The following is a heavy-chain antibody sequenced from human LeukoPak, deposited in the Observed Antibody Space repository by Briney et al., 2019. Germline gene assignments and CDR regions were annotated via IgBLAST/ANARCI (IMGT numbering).Heavy chain of an antibody. Sequence: GESLKISCKGSGYSFTNYWIGWVRHMPGKGLEWMGIIYPGDSDTRYSPSFQGQVTISADKSINTAYLQWSSLKASDTAMYYCARQSGSYPNPFDYWGQGTLVTVSS. V-gene: IGHV5-51*01. D-gene: IGHD1-26*01. CDR3: ARQSGSYPNPFDY. J-gene: IGHJ4*02. CDR2: IYPGDSDT. CDR1: GYSFTNYW.